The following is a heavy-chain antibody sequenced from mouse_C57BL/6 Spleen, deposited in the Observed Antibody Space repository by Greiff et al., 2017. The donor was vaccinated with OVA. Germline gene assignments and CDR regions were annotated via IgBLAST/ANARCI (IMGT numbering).Heavy chain of an antibody. CDR1: GFNIKDYY. CDR3: ARRIHYYGSSYGYFDV. CDR2: IDPEDGET. J-gene: IGHJ1*03. Sequence: VHVKQSGAELVKPGASVKLSCTASGFNIKDYYMHWVKQRTEQGLEWIGRIDPEDGETKYAPKFPGKATITADTSSNTAYLQLSSLTSEDTAVYYCARRIHYYGSSYGYFDVWGTGTTVTVSS. V-gene: IGHV14-2*01. D-gene: IGHD1-1*01.